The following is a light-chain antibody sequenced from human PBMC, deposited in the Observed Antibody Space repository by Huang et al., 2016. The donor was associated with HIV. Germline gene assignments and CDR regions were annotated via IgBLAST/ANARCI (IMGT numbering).Light chain of an antibody. CDR2: DAS. V-gene: IGKV3-11*01. Sequence: EIVLTQSPATLSLSPGEGATLSCRASQRIGSYLAWYQQRPGQAPSLLIYDASIRATGIPARFSGRGSGTDFTLTISSLEPEDFAVYYCQQRNNWPPWTFGQGTKVELK. CDR1: QRIGSY. J-gene: IGKJ1*01. CDR3: QQRNNWPPWT.